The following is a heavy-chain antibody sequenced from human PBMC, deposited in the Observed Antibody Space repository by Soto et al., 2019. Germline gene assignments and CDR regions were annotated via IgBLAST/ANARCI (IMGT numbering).Heavy chain of an antibody. Sequence: PVGSLRLSCAASGFTFSSYAMTWVRQAPGKGLEWVSSISASGISTYYADSAKGRFTTSRDNSKNTLSLQMNSLRAEDTAVYYCAKAGGISCSSATCNRYDYWGQGTLVTVSS. V-gene: IGHV3-23*01. CDR1: GFTFSSYA. D-gene: IGHD2-2*02. J-gene: IGHJ4*02. CDR2: ISASGIST. CDR3: AKAGGISCSSATCNRYDY.